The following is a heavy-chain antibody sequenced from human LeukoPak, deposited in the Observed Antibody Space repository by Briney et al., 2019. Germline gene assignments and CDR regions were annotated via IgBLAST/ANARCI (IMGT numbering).Heavy chain of an antibody. V-gene: IGHV3-7*03. CDR3: ARGGRVVQIDY. CDR1: GFTFSSYW. Sequence: GGSLRCSCSASGFTFSSYWMSWVRQAPGMGLVGVANIKQGGSEKYYVDSVKGRFTISRDNAKNSLYLQMNSLRAEDTAVYYCARGGRVVQIDYWGQGTLVTVSS. CDR2: IKQGGSEK. J-gene: IGHJ4*02. D-gene: IGHD2-2*01.